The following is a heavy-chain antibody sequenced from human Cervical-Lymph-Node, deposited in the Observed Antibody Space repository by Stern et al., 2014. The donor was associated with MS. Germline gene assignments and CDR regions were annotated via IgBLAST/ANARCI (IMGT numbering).Heavy chain of an antibody. D-gene: IGHD2-21*01. V-gene: IGHV2-70*01. CDR1: GFSLSTTGMC. J-gene: IGHJ4*02. CDR3: VRAREGYYFDY. Sequence: QVTLRESGPALVKPTQTLTLTCTFSGFSLSTTGMCLSLIRQPPGKALAWLALLDWDGEKYYSTALKTRLTISKDTSKNQVVLTMTNMAPLDTATYFCVRAREGYYFDYWGQGIPVTVSS. CDR2: LDWDGEK.